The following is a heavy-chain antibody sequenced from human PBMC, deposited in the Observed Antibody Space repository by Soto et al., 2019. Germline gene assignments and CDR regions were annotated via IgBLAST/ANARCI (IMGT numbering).Heavy chain of an antibody. CDR3: ARDRDEGGVLDY. CDR2: IWYDGSNK. J-gene: IGHJ4*02. CDR1: GFTFSSYG. D-gene: IGHD1-1*01. Sequence: QVQLVESGGGVVQPGRSLRLSCAASGFTFSSYGMHWVRQAPGKGLEWVAVIWYDGSNKYYADSVKGRFTISRDNSKNTLYLQMNSLRAEDTAVYYWARDRDEGGVLDYWGQGTLVTVSS. V-gene: IGHV3-33*01.